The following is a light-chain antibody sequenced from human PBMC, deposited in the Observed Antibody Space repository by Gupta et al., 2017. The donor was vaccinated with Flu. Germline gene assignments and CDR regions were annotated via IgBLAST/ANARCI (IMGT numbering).Light chain of an antibody. CDR3: QQYNNWPT. Sequence: EIVMTQSPATLSVSPGERATLSCRVSQSVSSNLAWYQQKPGQAPRLLIYGASTRATGIPARFSGSGSGTEFTLTISSLQSEDFAVYYCQQYNNWPTFVQGTKVEIK. CDR2: GAS. V-gene: IGKV3-15*01. J-gene: IGKJ1*01. CDR1: QSVSSN.